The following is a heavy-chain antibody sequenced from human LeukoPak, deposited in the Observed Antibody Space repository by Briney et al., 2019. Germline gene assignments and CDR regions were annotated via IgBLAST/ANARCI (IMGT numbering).Heavy chain of an antibody. CDR3: ARSKGIAVAESFDY. D-gene: IGHD6-19*01. J-gene: IGHJ4*02. CDR2: INHSGST. Sequence: SETLSLTCAVYGGSFSGYYWSWIRQPPGKGLEWIGEINHSGSTNYNPSLKSRVTISVDKSKNQFSLKLSSVTAAGTAVYYCARSKGIAVAESFDYWGQGTLVTVSS. CDR1: GGSFSGYY. V-gene: IGHV4-34*01.